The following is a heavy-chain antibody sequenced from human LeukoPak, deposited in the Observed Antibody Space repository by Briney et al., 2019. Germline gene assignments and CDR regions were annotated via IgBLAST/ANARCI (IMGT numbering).Heavy chain of an antibody. CDR2: ISSSGGST. Sequence: GGSLRLSCTASGFTFSSYAMTWVRQAPGKGLEWVSTISSSGGSTYYADSVKGRFTISRDNSKNTLYLQMNSLRAEDTAVYYCAKNLGPKSPQLHDYWGQGTLVTVSS. D-gene: IGHD1-1*01. J-gene: IGHJ4*02. CDR1: GFTFSSYA. CDR3: AKNLGPKSPQLHDY. V-gene: IGHV3-23*01.